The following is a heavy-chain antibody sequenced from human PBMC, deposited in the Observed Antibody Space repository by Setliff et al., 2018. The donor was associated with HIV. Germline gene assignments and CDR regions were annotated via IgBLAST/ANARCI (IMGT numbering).Heavy chain of an antibody. J-gene: IGHJ4*02. CDR3: AREGDGRSGYSSDY. CDR2: IIPILGIA. D-gene: IGHD5-18*01. Sequence: SVKVSCKASGYNFTDYDINWVRQATGQGLEWMGGIIPILGIANYAQKLQGRVTMTTDTSTSTAYMELRSLRSDDTAVYYCAREGDGRSGYSSDYWGQGTLVTVSS. V-gene: IGHV1-69*10. CDR1: GYNFTDYD.